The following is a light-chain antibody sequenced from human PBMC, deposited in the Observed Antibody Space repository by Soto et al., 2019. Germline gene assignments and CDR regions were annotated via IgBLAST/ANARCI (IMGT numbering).Light chain of an antibody. CDR2: LGS. CDR3: MQALETRLT. J-gene: IGKJ4*01. V-gene: IGKV2-28*01. Sequence: DLVMTQSPLSLPVTPGEPASISCRSSQSLLHSNGYNYLDWYLQKPGQSPQLLIYLGSTRASGVPDRFSGSGSGTDFTLKISRVEAEDVGVYYCMQALETRLTFGGGTKVEIK. CDR1: QSLLHSNGYNY.